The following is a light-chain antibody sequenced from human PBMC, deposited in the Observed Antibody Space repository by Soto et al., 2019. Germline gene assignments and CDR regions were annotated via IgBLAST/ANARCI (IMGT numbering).Light chain of an antibody. CDR2: DAS. CDR3: QQYGSSPRT. J-gene: IGKJ1*01. V-gene: IGKV3-20*01. CDR1: QSVSSNY. Sequence: EVVLTQSPGTLSLSQGERATLSCRASQSVSSNYLAWYQQKPGQAPRLLIYDASSRATGIPDRFSGSGSGTDFTLTISGLEPEDFVVYYCQQYGSSPRTFGQGTKVEIK.